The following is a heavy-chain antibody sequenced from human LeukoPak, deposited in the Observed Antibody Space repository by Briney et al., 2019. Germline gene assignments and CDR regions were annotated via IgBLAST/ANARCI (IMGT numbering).Heavy chain of an antibody. V-gene: IGHV3-7*01. CDR1: GFTFSSYW. Sequence: GGSLRLSCAASGFTFSSYWMSWVRQAPGKGLEWVANIKQDGSEKYYVDSVKGRFTISRDNAKNSLYQQMNSLRAEDTAVYYCARVQGYYYASGSSYYFDYWGQGTLVTVSS. CDR2: IKQDGSEK. J-gene: IGHJ4*02. D-gene: IGHD3-10*01. CDR3: ARVQGYYYASGSSYYFDY.